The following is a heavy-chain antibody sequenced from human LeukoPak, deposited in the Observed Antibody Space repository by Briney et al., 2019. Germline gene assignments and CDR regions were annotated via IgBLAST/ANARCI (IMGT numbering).Heavy chain of an antibody. CDR3: ARDGDGYNLSYWYFDL. J-gene: IGHJ2*01. Sequence: SETLSLTCAVYGGPFSGYYWTWIRQPPGKGLEWNGEINQGGTTNYNPSLRSRVTILIDTSRNQFSLKLNSVTAADTALYYCARDGDGYNLSYWYFDLWGRGTLVTVSS. V-gene: IGHV4-34*01. D-gene: IGHD5-24*01. CDR2: INQGGTT. CDR1: GGPFSGYY.